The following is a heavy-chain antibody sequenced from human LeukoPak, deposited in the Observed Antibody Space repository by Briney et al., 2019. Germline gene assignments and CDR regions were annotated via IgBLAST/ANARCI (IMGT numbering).Heavy chain of an antibody. D-gene: IGHD6-13*01. Sequence: SETLSLTCAVYGGSFSGYYWSWIRQPPGKGLEWIGEINHSGSTNYNPSLKSRVTISVDTSKNQFSLKLSSVTAADTAVYYCARRGIAAAGPYFDYWGQGTLVTVSS. CDR2: INHSGST. V-gene: IGHV4-34*01. CDR1: GGSFSGYY. CDR3: ARRGIAAAGPYFDY. J-gene: IGHJ4*02.